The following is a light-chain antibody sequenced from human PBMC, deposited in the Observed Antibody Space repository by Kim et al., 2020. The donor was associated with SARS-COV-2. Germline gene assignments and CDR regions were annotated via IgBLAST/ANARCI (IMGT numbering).Light chain of an antibody. Sequence: EIVLTQSPGTLSLSPGERATLSCRASQSVRSKYLAWYQQKSGQAPRLLIYGASSRATGIPDRFNGSGSGADFTLTISRLEPEDFAVYFCQQYSSSPLTFGGGTKVEMK. CDR3: QQYSSSPLT. CDR2: GAS. V-gene: IGKV3-20*01. CDR1: QSVRSKY. J-gene: IGKJ4*01.